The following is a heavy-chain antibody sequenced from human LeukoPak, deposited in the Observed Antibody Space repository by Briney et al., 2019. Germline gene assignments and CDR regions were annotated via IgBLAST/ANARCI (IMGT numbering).Heavy chain of an antibody. D-gene: IGHD6-6*01. J-gene: IGHJ6*03. V-gene: IGHV4-59*12. Sequence: SETLSLTCAVSGGSISSYYWSWIRQPPGKGLEWIGYIYYSGSTNYNPSLKSRVTISVDTSKNQFSLKLSSVTAADTAVYYCARDGGSSSSYYYYYMDVWGKGTTVTVSS. CDR2: IYYSGST. CDR3: ARDGGSSSSYYYYYMDV. CDR1: GGSISSYY.